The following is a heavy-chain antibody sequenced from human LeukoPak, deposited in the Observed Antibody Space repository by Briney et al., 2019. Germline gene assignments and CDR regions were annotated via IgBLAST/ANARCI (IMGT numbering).Heavy chain of an antibody. Sequence: SETLSLTCTVSGGSISSGSYYWSWIRQPAGKGLEWIGRIYTSGSTNYNPSLKSRVTISVDTSKNQFSLKLSSVTAADTAAYYCAGRGYCSSTSCYDYWGQGTLVTVSS. CDR1: GGSISSGSYY. CDR3: AGRGYCSSTSCYDY. CDR2: IYTSGST. V-gene: IGHV4-61*02. J-gene: IGHJ4*02. D-gene: IGHD2-2*01.